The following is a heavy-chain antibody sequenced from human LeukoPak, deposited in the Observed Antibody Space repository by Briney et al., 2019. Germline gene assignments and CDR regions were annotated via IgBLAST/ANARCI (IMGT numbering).Heavy chain of an antibody. V-gene: IGHV3-48*04. CDR2: INGGRSLI. CDR1: GFRFSTYS. Sequence: GGSLRLSCAASGFRFSTYSMNWVRQATGKGLEWVSYINGGRSLIYYADSVKGRFTISRDNAKDSLYLQMNSLRAEDTAVYYCARDHNWGFDYWGQGALVTVSS. D-gene: IGHD7-27*01. CDR3: ARDHNWGFDY. J-gene: IGHJ4*02.